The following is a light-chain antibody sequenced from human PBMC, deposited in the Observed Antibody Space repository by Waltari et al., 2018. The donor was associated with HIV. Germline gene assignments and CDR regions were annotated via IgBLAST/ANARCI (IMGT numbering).Light chain of an antibody. CDR3: ATWDANQWV. CDR1: SANIGKNY. CDR2: NNG. Sequence: QSVLGQESSASGTAGQRVVISCSGTSANIGKNYVYWYQQFAGATPRLIIYNNGPRPSAGPDRFSGSKSGVSASLVISGLQSGDEATYYCATWDANQWVFGGGTKVSVL. J-gene: IGLJ3*02. V-gene: IGLV1-47*02.